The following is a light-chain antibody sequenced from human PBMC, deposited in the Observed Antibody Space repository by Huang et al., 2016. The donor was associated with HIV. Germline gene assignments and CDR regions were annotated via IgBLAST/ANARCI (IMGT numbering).Light chain of an antibody. CDR3: QQTKSFPYD. V-gene: IGKV1-12*01. CDR2: DAS. J-gene: IGKJ2*01. Sequence: DIQMAQSPSSVSASVGDRVTITCRASQDISNWLVWYQQKPGKAPKLLIYDASSLQSGVPSRFSGSGTGRNFTLTISSLQPEDFATYFCQQTKSFPYDFGQGTILEIK. CDR1: QDISNW.